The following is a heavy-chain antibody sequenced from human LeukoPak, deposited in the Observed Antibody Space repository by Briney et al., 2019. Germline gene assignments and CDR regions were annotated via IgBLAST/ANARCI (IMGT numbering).Heavy chain of an antibody. Sequence: PWGTLCLTCSVSGGSLSSSNYYWGWIRQPPGKGLEWVGGIYYSGSTYYSPSLQSRVTISVDRSKNQFSLKLTSVTAADTAVHYCARQGSLGWRIDAFDIWGQGTLVTVSS. D-gene: IGHD6-19*01. V-gene: IGHV4-39*01. CDR2: IYYSGST. CDR1: GGSLSSSNYY. CDR3: ARQGSLGWRIDAFDI. J-gene: IGHJ3*02.